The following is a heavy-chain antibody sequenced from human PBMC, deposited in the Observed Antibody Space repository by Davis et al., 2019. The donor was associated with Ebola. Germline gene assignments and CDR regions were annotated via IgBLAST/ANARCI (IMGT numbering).Heavy chain of an antibody. J-gene: IGHJ3*02. CDR1: GGSISSYY. V-gene: IGHV4-59*08. D-gene: IGHD3-22*01. Sequence: MPSETLSLTCTVSGGSISSYYWSWIRQPPGKGLEWIGYIYYSGSTNYNPSLKSRVTISVDTSKNQFSLKLGSVTAADTAVYYCARPREYYYDSSGLVAFDIWGQGTMVTVSS. CDR2: IYYSGST. CDR3: ARPREYYYDSSGLVAFDI.